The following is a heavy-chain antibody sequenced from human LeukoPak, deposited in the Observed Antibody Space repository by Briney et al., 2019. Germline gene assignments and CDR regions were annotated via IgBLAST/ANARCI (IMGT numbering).Heavy chain of an antibody. V-gene: IGHV3-23*01. J-gene: IGHJ4*02. CDR1: GFTFSNYA. CDR3: AREAVAAYAFDY. CDR2: ISGSGHTT. Sequence: GGSLRLSCAASGFTFSNYAMSWVRQAPGKGLEWVSRISGSGHTTYYTDSVKGRFTISRDTSRNTLYLQMNSLRVEDTAVYYCAREAVAAYAFDYWGQGTLVTVSS. D-gene: IGHD6-19*01.